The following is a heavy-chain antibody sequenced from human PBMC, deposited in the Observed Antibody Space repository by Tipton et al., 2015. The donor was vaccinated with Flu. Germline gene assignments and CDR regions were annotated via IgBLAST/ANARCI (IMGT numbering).Heavy chain of an antibody. CDR1: GDSVSNSGGVA. Sequence: GLVKPPQTLSLTCAISGDSVSNSGGVAWNWIRQSPSRGLEWLGRTYYRSKWFNDYAVSVKSRITINPDTSKNQFSLQLDSVTPEDTAVYYCTRGWGSGFDRWGQGTLVTVSS. J-gene: IGHJ5*02. CDR3: TRGWGSGFDR. CDR2: TYYRSKWFN. D-gene: IGHD3-16*01. V-gene: IGHV6-1*01.